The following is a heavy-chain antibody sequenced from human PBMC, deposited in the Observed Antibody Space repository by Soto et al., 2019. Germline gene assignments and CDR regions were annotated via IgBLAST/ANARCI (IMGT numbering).Heavy chain of an antibody. D-gene: IGHD3-3*01. V-gene: IGHV4-34*01. CDR1: GGSFSGYY. CDR2: INHSGST. CDR3: ARVRGVGGTIFGVGPYYYYGMDV. J-gene: IGHJ6*02. Sequence: SETLSLTCAVYGGSFSGYYWSWIRQPPGKGLEWIGEINHSGSTNYNPSLKSRVTISVDTSKNQFSLKLSSVTAADTAVYYCARVRGVGGTIFGVGPYYYYGMDVWGQGTTVTVSS.